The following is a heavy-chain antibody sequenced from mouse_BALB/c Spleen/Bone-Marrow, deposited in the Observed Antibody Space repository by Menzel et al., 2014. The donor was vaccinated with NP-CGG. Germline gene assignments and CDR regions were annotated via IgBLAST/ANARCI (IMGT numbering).Heavy chain of an antibody. Sequence: VQLQQSGAELVKPGASVKLSCKASGYTFTSYYMYWVKQRPGQGLEWIGWIYPGDGSTKYNEKFKGKATLTADRSSSTAYMQLSSLTSESSAVYFCAGGGIGRSLDYWGQGTSVTVSS. CDR2: IYPGDGST. V-gene: IGHV1S56*01. D-gene: IGHD3-3*01. CDR1: GYTFTSYY. CDR3: AGGGIGRSLDY. J-gene: IGHJ4*01.